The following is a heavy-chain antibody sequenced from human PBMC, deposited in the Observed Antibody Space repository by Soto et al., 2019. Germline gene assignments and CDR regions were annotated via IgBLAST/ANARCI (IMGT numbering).Heavy chain of an antibody. CDR3: VRDGSVSSGSFGGY. J-gene: IGHJ4*02. CDR1: GYNFDSYG. V-gene: IGHV1-18*01. D-gene: IGHD3-10*01. Sequence: QVQLVQSGTEVKKPGASVRVSCKASGYNFDSYGLNWVRQAPGQGLEWMGWISTYTGNTDYPQKFQGRVTMTTDTSTNTAFLDLRSLTSDDTAVYYCVRDGSVSSGSFGGYWGQGTLVTVYS. CDR2: ISTYTGNT.